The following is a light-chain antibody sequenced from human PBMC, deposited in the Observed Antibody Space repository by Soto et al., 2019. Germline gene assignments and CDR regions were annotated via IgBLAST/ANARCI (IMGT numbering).Light chain of an antibody. CDR2: QNN. Sequence: QSVLTQPPSVSAAPGQKVTISCSGSSSNIGSNYVSWYQQLPGTAPKLLIFQNNKRRSGIPDRFSSSKSGTSATLGITGLQTGDEADYYCGTWDYSLSAEVFGGGTKLTVL. J-gene: IGLJ2*01. CDR3: GTWDYSLSAEV. V-gene: IGLV1-51*02. CDR1: SSNIGSNY.